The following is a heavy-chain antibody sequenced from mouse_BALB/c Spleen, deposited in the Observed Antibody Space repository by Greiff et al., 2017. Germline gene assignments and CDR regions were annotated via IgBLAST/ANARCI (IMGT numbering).Heavy chain of an antibody. CDR1: GFTFSDYY. J-gene: IGHJ3*01. Sequence: EVKLVESGGGLVKPGGSLKLSCAASGFTFSDYYMYWVRQTPEKRLEWVATISDGGSYTYYPDSVKGRFTISRDNAKNNLYLQMSSLKSEDTAMYYCARGSPYYGNYVGFAYWGQGTLVTVSA. CDR3: ARGSPYYGNYVGFAY. D-gene: IGHD2-10*01. V-gene: IGHV5-4*02. CDR2: ISDGGSYT.